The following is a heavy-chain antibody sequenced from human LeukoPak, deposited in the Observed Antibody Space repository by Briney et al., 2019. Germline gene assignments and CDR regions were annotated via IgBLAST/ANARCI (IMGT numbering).Heavy chain of an antibody. CDR2: ISYDGSNK. Sequence: GGSLRLSCAASGFTSSSYAMHWVRQAPGEGLEWVAVISYDGSNKYYADSVKGRFTISRDNSKNTLYLQMNSLRAEDTAVYYCARDGSGSYYNPTFDYWGQGTLVTVSS. V-gene: IGHV3-30*04. CDR3: ARDGSGSYYNPTFDY. CDR1: GFTSSSYA. D-gene: IGHD3-10*01. J-gene: IGHJ4*02.